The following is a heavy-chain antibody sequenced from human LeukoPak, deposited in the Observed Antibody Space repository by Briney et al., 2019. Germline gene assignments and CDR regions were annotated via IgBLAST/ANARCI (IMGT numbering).Heavy chain of an antibody. CDR1: GFTFSSYA. J-gene: IGHJ4*02. CDR3: ARVVVVAPGPH. CDR2: ISYDGSNK. Sequence: GGSLRLSCAASGFTFSSYAMHWVRQAPGKGLEWVAVISYDGSNKYYADSVKGRFTISRDNSKNTLYLQMNSLRAEDTAVYYCARVVVVAPGPHWGQGTLVTVSS. V-gene: IGHV3-30*04. D-gene: IGHD2-15*01.